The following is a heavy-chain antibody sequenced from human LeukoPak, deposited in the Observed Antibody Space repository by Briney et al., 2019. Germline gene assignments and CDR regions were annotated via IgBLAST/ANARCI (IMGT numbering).Heavy chain of an antibody. V-gene: IGHV3-21*01. D-gene: IGHD1-26*01. CDR2: ISSGSSYI. J-gene: IGHJ6*03. Sequence: GGSLRLSCAASGFTFSSYSMNWVRQAPGKGLEWVSSISSGSSYIYYADSLKGRFTISRDNAKNSLYLRMNSLRAEDTAVYYCARVEGGATGMDVWGKGTTVTVSS. CDR1: GFTFSSYS. CDR3: ARVEGGATGMDV.